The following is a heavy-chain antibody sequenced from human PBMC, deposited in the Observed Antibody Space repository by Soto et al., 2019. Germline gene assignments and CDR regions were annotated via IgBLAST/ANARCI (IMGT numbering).Heavy chain of an antibody. J-gene: IGHJ6*02. CDR2: ISYDGTNK. Sequence: QVQLVESGGGVVQPGRSLRLACAASGFTFSTYAMHWVRQAPGKGLEWVAVISYDGTNKYYADSVRGRFTISRDKSKDTLLLQMNSLRAADKAVYYCAKDGGGDNYGYVMLYTYYDGMDVWGQGTTGTVCS. D-gene: IGHD5-18*01. V-gene: IGHV3-30-3*01. CDR3: AKDGGGDNYGYVMLYTYYDGMDV. CDR1: GFTFSTYA.